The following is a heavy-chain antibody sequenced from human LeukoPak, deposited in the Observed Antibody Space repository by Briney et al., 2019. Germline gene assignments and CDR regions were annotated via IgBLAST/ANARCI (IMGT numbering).Heavy chain of an antibody. CDR3: AREVSMTTVTTNFDY. CDR1: GFSLSTARMG. D-gene: IGHD4-11*01. V-gene: IGHV2-26*01. J-gene: IGHJ4*02. CDR2: IFSNDEK. Sequence: SGPTLVNPTATLTLTCTVSGFSLSTARMGVSWIRQPPGKALEWLAHIFSNDEKSYNTSLKSRLTISKDTSKSQVVLTMTNMDPVDTATYYCAREVSMTTVTTNFDYWGQGTLVTVSS.